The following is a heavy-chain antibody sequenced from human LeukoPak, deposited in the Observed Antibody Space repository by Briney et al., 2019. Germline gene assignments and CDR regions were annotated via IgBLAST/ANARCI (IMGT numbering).Heavy chain of an antibody. CDR3: ARRNDFWSGNDAFDI. CDR2: IYYSGST. D-gene: IGHD3-3*01. CDR1: GGSISSSSYY. Sequence: SETLSLTCTVSGGSISSSSYYWSWIRQPPGKGLEWIGYIYYSGSTNYNPSLKSRVTISVDTSKNQFSLKLSSVTAADTAVYYCARRNDFWSGNDAFDIWGQGTMVTVSS. V-gene: IGHV4-61*01. J-gene: IGHJ3*02.